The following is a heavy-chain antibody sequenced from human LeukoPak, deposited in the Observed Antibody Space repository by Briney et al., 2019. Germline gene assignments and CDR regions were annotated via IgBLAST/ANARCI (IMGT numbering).Heavy chain of an antibody. J-gene: IGHJ4*02. D-gene: IGHD3-10*01. CDR3: ARDPPMVRGATGDY. CDR1: GYSISSGYY. Sequence: SETLSLTCTVSGYSISSGYYWGWIRQPPGKGLEWIGSIYHSGSTYYNPSLKSRVTISVDTSKNQFSLKLSSVTAADTAVYYCARDPPMVRGATGDYWGQGTLVTVSS. CDR2: IYHSGST. V-gene: IGHV4-38-2*02.